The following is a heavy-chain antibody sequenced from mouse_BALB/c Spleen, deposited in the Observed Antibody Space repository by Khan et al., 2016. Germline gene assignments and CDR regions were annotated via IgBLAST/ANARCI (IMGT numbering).Heavy chain of an antibody. V-gene: IGHV3-2*02. CDR2: ISYSGST. CDR3: AREGDY. Sequence: EVQLQEAGPGLVKPSQSLSLTCTVTGYSITRDYAWNWIRQFPGNKLEWMGYISYSGSTSYTPSLKSRISITRDTSKNQFFLQLNSVTTEDTATYYCAREGDYWGQGTSVTISS. CDR1: GYSITRDYA. J-gene: IGHJ4*01.